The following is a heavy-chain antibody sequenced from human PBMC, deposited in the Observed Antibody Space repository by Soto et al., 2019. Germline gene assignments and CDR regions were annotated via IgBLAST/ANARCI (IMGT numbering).Heavy chain of an antibody. CDR3: AHKGGEYYYDTSGYSYFDY. J-gene: IGHJ4*02. CDR1: GFSLTTRGVA. Sequence: SGPTLVNPTQTLTLTCTFSGFSLTTRGVAVAWIRQPPGKALEWLALINWDDDKRYSPSLKNRLTITKDASKNQAVLIMTNMDPVDTATYYCAHKGGEYYYDTSGYSYFDYWGPGTLVTVSS. CDR2: INWDDDK. V-gene: IGHV2-5*02. D-gene: IGHD3-22*01.